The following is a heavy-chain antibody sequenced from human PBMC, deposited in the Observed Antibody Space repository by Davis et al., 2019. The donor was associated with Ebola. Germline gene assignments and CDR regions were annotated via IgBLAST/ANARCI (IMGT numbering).Heavy chain of an antibody. V-gene: IGHV3-23*01. J-gene: IGHJ4*02. Sequence: GESLKISCAASGFTFSSYAMSWVRRAPGKGLEWVSAISGSGGSTYYADSVKGRFTISRDNSKNTLYLQMNSLRAEDTAVYYCAKESSYGSGSYWGQGTLVTVSS. CDR1: GFTFSSYA. D-gene: IGHD3-10*01. CDR2: ISGSGGST. CDR3: AKESSYGSGSY.